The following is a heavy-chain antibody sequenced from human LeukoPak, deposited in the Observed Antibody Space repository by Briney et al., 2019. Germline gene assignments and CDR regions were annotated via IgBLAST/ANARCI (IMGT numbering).Heavy chain of an antibody. CDR1: GYTFPRYD. Sequence: ASVNVSCKASGYTFPRYDINGLRQATGQGREWMGWMNPNSGNTGYAQKFQGRVTMTRNTSISTAYMELSSLRSEDTAVYYCAFLRGRLWFGELSFDYWGQGTLVTVSS. J-gene: IGHJ4*02. V-gene: IGHV1-8*01. CDR2: MNPNSGNT. D-gene: IGHD3-10*01. CDR3: AFLRGRLWFGELSFDY.